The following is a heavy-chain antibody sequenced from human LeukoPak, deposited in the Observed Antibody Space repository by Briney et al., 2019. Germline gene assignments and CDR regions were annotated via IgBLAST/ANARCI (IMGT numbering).Heavy chain of an antibody. CDR2: INQDGSDK. J-gene: IGHJ4*02. V-gene: IGHV3-7*01. CDR1: GLTFSIHW. CDR3: VGGDY. Sequence: PGGSLRLSCAASGLTFSIHWMNWVRQAPGMGLECVANINQDGSDKYYVDSVKGRFTISRDNTKNSLYLQMNSLRAEDTAVYYCVGGDYWGQGTLVTVSS.